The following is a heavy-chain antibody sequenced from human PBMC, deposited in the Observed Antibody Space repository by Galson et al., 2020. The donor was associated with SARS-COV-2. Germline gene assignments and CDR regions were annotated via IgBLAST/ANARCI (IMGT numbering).Heavy chain of an antibody. J-gene: IGHJ4*02. CDR2: IGSSGITT. D-gene: IGHD1-1*01. Sequence: GGSLRLSCAASGFTFSSSVMNWVRQAPGKGLEWVSTIGSSGITTVYADSVKGRFTVSRDNSKDALYLQMNSLRAEDTAVYYCTQVERHSDWGQGTLVTVSS. CDR1: GFTFSSSV. CDR3: TQVERHSD. V-gene: IGHV3-23*01.